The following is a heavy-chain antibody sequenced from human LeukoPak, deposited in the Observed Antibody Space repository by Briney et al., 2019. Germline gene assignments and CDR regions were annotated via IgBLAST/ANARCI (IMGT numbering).Heavy chain of an antibody. CDR3: AKEHYDRSGYYPFDY. D-gene: IGHD3-22*01. CDR1: GFTFSSYS. J-gene: IGHJ4*02. Sequence: GGSLRLSCAASGFTFSSYSMNWVRQAPGKGLEWVAVISYDGSNKNYADFVRGRFTISRDNSKNTLYLQMNSLRTEDTAVYYCAKEHYDRSGYYPFDYWGQGTLVTVSS. CDR2: ISYDGSNK. V-gene: IGHV3-30*18.